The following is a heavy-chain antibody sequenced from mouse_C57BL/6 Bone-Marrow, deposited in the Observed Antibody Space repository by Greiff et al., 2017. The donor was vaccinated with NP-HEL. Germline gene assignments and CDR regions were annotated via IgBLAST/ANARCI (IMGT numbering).Heavy chain of an antibody. J-gene: IGHJ2*01. CDR3: APYYFDY. CDR2: INPNNGGT. V-gene: IGHV1-26*01. CDR1: GYTFTDYY. Sequence: EVQLHQSGPELVKPGASVKISCKASGYTFTDYYMNWVKQSHGKSLEWIGDINPNNGGTSYNQKFKGKATLTVDKSSSTAYMELRSLTSEDSAVYYCAPYYFDYWGQGTTLTVSS.